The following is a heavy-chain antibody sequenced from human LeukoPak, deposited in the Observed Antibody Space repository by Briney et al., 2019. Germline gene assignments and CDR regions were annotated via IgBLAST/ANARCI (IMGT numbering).Heavy chain of an antibody. D-gene: IGHD6-19*01. V-gene: IGHV3-73*01. CDR1: GFTFSGSA. Sequence: GGSLRLSCAASGFTFSGSAMHWVRQASGKGLEWVGRIRSKANSYATAYAASVKGRFTISRDGSKNTAYLPMNSLKTEDTAVYYCTRLGSSGWYNWFDPWGQGTLVTVSS. J-gene: IGHJ5*02. CDR3: TRLGSSGWYNWFDP. CDR2: IRSKANSYAT.